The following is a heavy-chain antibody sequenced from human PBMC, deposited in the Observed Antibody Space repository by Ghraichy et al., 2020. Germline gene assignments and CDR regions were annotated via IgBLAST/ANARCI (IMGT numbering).Heavy chain of an antibody. Sequence: GGSLRLSCAASGFTFSSYSMNWVRQAPGKGLEWVSSISSSSSYIYYADSVKGRFTISRDNAKNSLYLQMNSLRAEDTAVYYCARDSLTMIVVVTTPFDYWGQGTLVTVSS. V-gene: IGHV3-21*01. CDR2: ISSSSSYI. J-gene: IGHJ4*02. D-gene: IGHD3-22*01. CDR3: ARDSLTMIVVVTTPFDY. CDR1: GFTFSSYS.